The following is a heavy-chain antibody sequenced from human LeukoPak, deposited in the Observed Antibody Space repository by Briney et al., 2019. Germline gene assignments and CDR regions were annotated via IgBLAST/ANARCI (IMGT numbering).Heavy chain of an antibody. CDR1: GYTFTSYD. CDR2: MNPNSGNT. J-gene: IGHJ5*02. V-gene: IGHV1-8*01. Sequence: ASVTASYMASGYTFTSYDINWVRQATGQGLEWMGWMNPNSGNTGYAQKFQGRVTMTRTTSISTAYMELSSLRSEDTAVYYCARAGGIRYFWFDPWGQGTLVTVSS. CDR3: ARAGGIRYFWFDP. D-gene: IGHD3-9*01.